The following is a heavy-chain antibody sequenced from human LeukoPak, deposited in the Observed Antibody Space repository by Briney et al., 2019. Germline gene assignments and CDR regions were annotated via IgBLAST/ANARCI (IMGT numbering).Heavy chain of an antibody. CDR3: ARHKGSGILDAFDF. Sequence: SETLSLTCTVSGGSISSYYWSWIRQPAGKGLEWIGRIYTSGSTNYNPSLKSRLTISVDTSKNQISLKLTSVTAADTAIYYCARHKGSGILDAFDFWGQGTLVTVSS. V-gene: IGHV4-4*07. CDR1: GGSISSYY. CDR2: IYTSGST. D-gene: IGHD3-10*01. J-gene: IGHJ3*01.